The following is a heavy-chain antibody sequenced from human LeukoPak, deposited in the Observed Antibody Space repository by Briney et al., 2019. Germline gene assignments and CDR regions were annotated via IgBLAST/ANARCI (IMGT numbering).Heavy chain of an antibody. J-gene: IGHJ3*02. CDR3: ARDFSGRGDAFDI. CDR2: ISGSGGNT. Sequence: GGSLRLSCAASGFTFSSYAMNWVRQAPGKGLEWVSGISGSGGNTYYADSVKGRFTISRDNSKSTLHLQMNSLRAEDTAVYYCARDFSGRGDAFDIWGQGTMVTVSS. V-gene: IGHV3-23*01. D-gene: IGHD1-26*01. CDR1: GFTFSSYA.